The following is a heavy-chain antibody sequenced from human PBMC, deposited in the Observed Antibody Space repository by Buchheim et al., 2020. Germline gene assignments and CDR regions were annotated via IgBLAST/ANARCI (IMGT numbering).Heavy chain of an antibody. CDR1: GGSISSYY. CDR2: IYYSGST. CDR3: ARDADATSGRAFDY. Sequence: QVQLQESGPGLVKPSETLSLTCTVSGGSISSYYWSWIRQPPGKGLEWIGYIYYSGSTNYNPSLKSRVTISVDTSKNQFSLKLSSVTAADTALYYCARDADATSGRAFDYWGQGTL. J-gene: IGHJ4*02. D-gene: IGHD1-26*01. V-gene: IGHV4-59*12.